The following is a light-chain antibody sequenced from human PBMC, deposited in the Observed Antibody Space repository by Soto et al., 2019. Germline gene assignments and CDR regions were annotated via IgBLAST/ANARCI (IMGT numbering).Light chain of an antibody. CDR2: SSS. J-gene: IGKJ1*01. Sequence: DIQMTQSPSSLSAYVGDRVTITCRASQSISVYLNWYQQKPGKAHNLLIYSSSSLESGVPSRFSGSGSGADFTLAISSLQPEDFATYFCQQSYSRPRAFGQGTKVEI. V-gene: IGKV1-39*01. CDR3: QQSYSRPRA. CDR1: QSISVY.